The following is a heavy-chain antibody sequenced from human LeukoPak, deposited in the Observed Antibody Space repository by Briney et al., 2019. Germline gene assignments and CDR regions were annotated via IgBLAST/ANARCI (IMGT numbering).Heavy chain of an antibody. CDR3: ARLVEWASDFDY. CDR1: GGTFSSYA. J-gene: IGHJ4*02. V-gene: IGHV1-69*04. D-gene: IGHD2-15*01. Sequence: AASVKVSCKASGGTFSSYAMSWVRQAPGQGLEWMGRIIPILGIANYAQKFQGRVTITADKSTSTAYMELSSLRSEDTAVYYCARLVEWASDFDYWGQGTLVTVSS. CDR2: IIPILGIA.